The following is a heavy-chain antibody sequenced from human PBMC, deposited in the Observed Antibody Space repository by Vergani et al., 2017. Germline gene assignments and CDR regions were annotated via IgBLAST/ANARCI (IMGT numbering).Heavy chain of an antibody. D-gene: IGHD1-26*01. CDR1: GGSISSGDYY. V-gene: IGHV4-30-4*01. CDR3: ARAAKYSGSYYIGYFDY. J-gene: IGHJ4*02. Sequence: QVQLQESGPGLVKPSQTLSLTCTVSGGSISSGDYYWSWIRQPPGKGLEWIGYIYYSGSTYYNPSLKSRVTISVDTSKNQFSLKLSSVTAADTAVYYCARAAKYSGSYYIGYFDYWGQGTLVTVSS. CDR2: IYYSGST.